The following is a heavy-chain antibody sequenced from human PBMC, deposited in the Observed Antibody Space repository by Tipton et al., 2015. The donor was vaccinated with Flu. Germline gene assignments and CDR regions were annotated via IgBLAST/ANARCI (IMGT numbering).Heavy chain of an antibody. D-gene: IGHD1-26*01. Sequence: VQLVQSGAEVKKPGASVKVSCKASGYTFTSYNMHWVRQMPGKGLEWMGLIYPGDSDTKYSPSFEGQVTISADKSISTIYLQWASLKASDSAIYFCVGHVGSGRNFDSWGQGALVTVSS. J-gene: IGHJ4*02. V-gene: IGHV5-51*01. CDR2: IYPGDSDT. CDR3: VGHVGSGRNFDS. CDR1: GYTFTSYN.